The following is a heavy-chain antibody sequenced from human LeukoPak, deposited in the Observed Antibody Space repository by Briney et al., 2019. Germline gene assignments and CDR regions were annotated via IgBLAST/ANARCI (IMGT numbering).Heavy chain of an antibody. V-gene: IGHV3-74*01. CDR1: GFTFRSYW. CDR2: IDAEGTTT. CDR3: ARRYHYDSSGYQFDY. J-gene: IGHJ4*02. D-gene: IGHD3-22*01. Sequence: GGSLRLSCAASGFTFRSYWMHWVRQVPGKGLVWVSRIDAEGTTTTYADSVKGRFTISRDNAKNTLYLRMNSLRAEDTAVYYCARRYHYDSSGYQFDYWGQGTLVTVSS.